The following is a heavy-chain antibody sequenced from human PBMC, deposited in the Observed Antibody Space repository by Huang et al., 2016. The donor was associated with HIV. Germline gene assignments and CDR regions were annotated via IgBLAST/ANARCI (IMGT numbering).Heavy chain of an antibody. CDR2: IYYIVNG. J-gene: IGHJ6*03. CDR3: ASRTTVTTTSNYHYFYMDV. Sequence: QLQLQESGPGLVKPSETLSLTCTVSGGSISSSSYYWGWIRQSPGKGLVWFGSIYYIVNGYYNPSLKSRVTMSVDRSSNQFSLKMHSVTAADTAVYYCASRTTVTTTSNYHYFYMDVWGKGTTVIVSS. V-gene: IGHV4-39*01. D-gene: IGHD4-17*01. CDR1: GGSISSSSYY.